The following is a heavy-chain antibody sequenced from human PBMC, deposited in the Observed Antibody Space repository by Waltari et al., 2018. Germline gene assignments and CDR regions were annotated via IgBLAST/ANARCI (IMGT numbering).Heavy chain of an antibody. D-gene: IGHD4-17*01. Sequence: QVQLVQSGAEVKKPGASVKVSCKASGYTFRDYYIHWVRQAPGQGLEWMGWINSNNGDTNYVRKFQGRVSVTRDMSISTAYMELSSLRSDDSAVYYCAREREYYGWYGMDAWGQGTTVTVSS. CDR3: AREREYYGWYGMDA. V-gene: IGHV1-2*02. J-gene: IGHJ6*02. CDR2: INSNNGDT. CDR1: GYTFRDYY.